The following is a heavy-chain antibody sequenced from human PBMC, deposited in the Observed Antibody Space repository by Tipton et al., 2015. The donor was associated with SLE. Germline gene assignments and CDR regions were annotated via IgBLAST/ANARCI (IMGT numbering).Heavy chain of an antibody. CDR2: IYYSGST. CDR1: GGSIRSGDHY. V-gene: IGHV4-30-4*01. D-gene: IGHD6-13*01. CDR3: ARVSSSTWYGNRFDP. J-gene: IGHJ5*02. Sequence: TLSLTCTVSGGSIRSGDHYWSWIRQPPGKGLEWIGYIYYSGSTHYNPSLKSRVTISVDTSKNQFSLNLDSVTAADTAVYYCARVSSSTWYGNRFDPWGQGTLVTVPS.